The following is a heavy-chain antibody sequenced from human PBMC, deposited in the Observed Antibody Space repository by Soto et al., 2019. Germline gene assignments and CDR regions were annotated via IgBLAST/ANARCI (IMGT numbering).Heavy chain of an antibody. Sequence: GGSLRLSCAASGFTFSSYAMSWVRQAPGKGLEWVSAISGSGGSTYYADSVKGRFTISRDNSKNTLYLQMNSLRAEDTAVYYFAKDKRRITIFGVVSWVDPWGQGTLVTVSS. J-gene: IGHJ5*02. CDR2: ISGSGGST. D-gene: IGHD3-3*01. CDR3: AKDKRRITIFGVVSWVDP. CDR1: GFTFSSYA. V-gene: IGHV3-23*01.